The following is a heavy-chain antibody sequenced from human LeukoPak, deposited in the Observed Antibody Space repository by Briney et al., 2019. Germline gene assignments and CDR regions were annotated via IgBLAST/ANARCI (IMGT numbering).Heavy chain of an antibody. V-gene: IGHV4-59*12. CDR1: GASISSYY. J-gene: IGHJ4*02. Sequence: SETLSLTCTVSGASISSYYWSWIRQSPGKGLEWIGYIYYNGNTNYNPSLKGRVTISVDSSKNQFSLKLSSVTAADTAVYYCARNDFEYWGQGTLVTVSS. CDR2: IYYNGNT. CDR3: ARNDFEY.